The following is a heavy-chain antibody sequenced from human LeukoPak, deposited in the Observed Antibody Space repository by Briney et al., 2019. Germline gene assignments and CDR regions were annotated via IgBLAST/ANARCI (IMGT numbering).Heavy chain of an antibody. CDR1: GDDFSRSW. Sequence: GQSLKISCQVSGDDFSRSWIGWVRQMPGKGLEWMGLVYPSESDTRYSQSFQGQVTISADKSISTSYLQWSRLKASDTAMYYCARGTTVVSPFVDWGQGTLVTVSS. CDR3: ARGTTVVSPFVD. J-gene: IGHJ4*02. D-gene: IGHD4-23*01. V-gene: IGHV5-51*01. CDR2: VYPSESDT.